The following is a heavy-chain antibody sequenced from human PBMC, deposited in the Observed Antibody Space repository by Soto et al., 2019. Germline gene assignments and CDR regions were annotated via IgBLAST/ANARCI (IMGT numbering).Heavy chain of an antibody. J-gene: IGHJ4*02. CDR1: GDSISSGYY. CDR3: AITDNVGYYRN. CDR2: IYHSGTT. D-gene: IGHD2-2*03. V-gene: IGHV4-38-2*01. Sequence: SETWSLTCAVSGDSISSGYYWACIRRPPGKGLEWIGSIYHSGTTYYNPSLKRRVNISIDTSRNQFSLKLSSVTAADSAVYYCAITDNVGYYRNCGQGTLVTV.